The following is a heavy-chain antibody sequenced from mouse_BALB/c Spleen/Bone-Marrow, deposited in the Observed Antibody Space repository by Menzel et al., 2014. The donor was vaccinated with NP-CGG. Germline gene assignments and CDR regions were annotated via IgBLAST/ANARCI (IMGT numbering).Heavy chain of an antibody. Sequence: EVQLQQSGPELVKPGASVKMSCKASGYTFXSYITHWVKQKPGQGLEWIGYINPYNDGTKYNEKFKGKATLTSDKSSSTAYMELSSLTSEDSAVYYCARRWLPYAMDYWGQGTSVTVSS. CDR3: ARRWLPYAMDY. CDR2: INPYNDGT. D-gene: IGHD2-3*01. CDR1: GYTFXSYI. J-gene: IGHJ4*01. V-gene: IGHV1-14*01.